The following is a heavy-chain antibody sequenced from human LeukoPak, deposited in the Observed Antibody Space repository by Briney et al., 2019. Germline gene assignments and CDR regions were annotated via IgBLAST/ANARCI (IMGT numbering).Heavy chain of an antibody. CDR1: GFTFDDYA. Sequence: GRSLRLSCAASGFTFDDYAMHWVRQAPGKGLEWVSGISWNSGSIGYADSVKGRFTISRDNAKNSLYPQMNSLRAEDTALYYCAGKGITGTSGWFDPWGQGTLVTVSS. CDR3: AGKGITGTSGWFDP. J-gene: IGHJ5*02. D-gene: IGHD1-7*01. V-gene: IGHV3-9*01. CDR2: ISWNSGSI.